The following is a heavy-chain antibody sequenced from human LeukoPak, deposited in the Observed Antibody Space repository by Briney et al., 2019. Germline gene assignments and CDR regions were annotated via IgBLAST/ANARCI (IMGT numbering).Heavy chain of an antibody. CDR3: ARGAGEKLERGRHFEY. V-gene: IGHV4-4*02. J-gene: IGHJ4*02. CDR1: GGSISSSNW. Sequence: SETLSLTCAVSGGSISSSNWWSWVRQPPGKGLEWIGEIYHSGSTNYNPSLKSRVTISVDTSKNQFSLKLSSVTAADTAVYYCARGAGEKLERGRHFEYWGQGTLVTVSS. CDR2: IYHSGST. D-gene: IGHD1-1*01.